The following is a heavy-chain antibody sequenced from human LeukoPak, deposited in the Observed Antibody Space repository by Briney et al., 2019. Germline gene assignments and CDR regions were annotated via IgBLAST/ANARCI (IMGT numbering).Heavy chain of an antibody. J-gene: IGHJ3*02. CDR2: IIPIFGTA. V-gene: IGHV1-69*01. CDR1: GGTFSSYA. Sequence: SVKVSCKASGGTFSSYAISWVRQAPGQGLEWMGGIIPIFGTANYAQKFQGRVTITADESTSTAYMELSSLRAEDTAVYYCAKGSGGSCRDAFDIWGQGTEVTVSS. D-gene: IGHD2-15*01. CDR3: AKGSGGSCRDAFDI.